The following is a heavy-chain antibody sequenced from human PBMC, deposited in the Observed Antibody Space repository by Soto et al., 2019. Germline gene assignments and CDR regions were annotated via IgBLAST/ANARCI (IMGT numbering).Heavy chain of an antibody. D-gene: IGHD6-13*01. CDR2: IWYDGSNK. Sequence: QVQLVESGGGVVQPGRSLRLSCAASGFTFRSYGMHGFGKAQAKGRWWVAVIWYDGSNKYYAASVKGRFTISRDNSKNTLYLQMNSLRAEDTAVYYCGIAAAGTPADFDYWGQGTLVTVSS. CDR3: GIAAAGTPADFDY. CDR1: GFTFRSYG. V-gene: IGHV3-33*01. J-gene: IGHJ4*02.